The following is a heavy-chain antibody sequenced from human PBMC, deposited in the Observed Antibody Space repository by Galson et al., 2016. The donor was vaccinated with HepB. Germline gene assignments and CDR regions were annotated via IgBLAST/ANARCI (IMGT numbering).Heavy chain of an antibody. CDR2: IIPIIGTP. D-gene: IGHD3-9*01. J-gene: IGHJ4*02. CDR3: ARTSDILTGYYLGF. V-gene: IGHV1-69*13. CDR1: GDTFTNYA. Sequence: SVKVSCKASGDTFTNYAVSWFRQAPGQGLECMGGIIPIIGTPNYAQHFQGRLPITADESMTTVYMDLSTLLSEDTAIYYRARTSDILTGYYLGFWGQGTLVAVSS.